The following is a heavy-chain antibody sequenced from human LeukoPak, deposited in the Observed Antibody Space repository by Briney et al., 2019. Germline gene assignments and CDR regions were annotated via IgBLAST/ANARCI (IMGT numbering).Heavy chain of an antibody. CDR3: ARGGGLDV. Sequence: GGSLRLSCAASGFTFSSYWMNWARQAPEKGLEWVASINHNGNVNYYVDSVKGRFTISRDNAKSSLYLQMSNLRAEDTAVYFCARGGGLDVWGQGATVTVSS. CDR2: INHNGNVN. J-gene: IGHJ6*02. V-gene: IGHV3-7*03. CDR1: GFTFSSYW. D-gene: IGHD3-16*01.